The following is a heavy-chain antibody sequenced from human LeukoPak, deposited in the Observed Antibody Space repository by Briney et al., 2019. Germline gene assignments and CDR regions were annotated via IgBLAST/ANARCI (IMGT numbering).Heavy chain of an antibody. D-gene: IGHD1-1*01. CDR1: GGSIRSSSYY. J-gene: IGHJ2*01. CDR2: MYYSGST. Sequence: SETLSLTCSVSGGSIRSSSYYWGWIRQAPGKGLEWIGSMYYSGSTYYNPSLKSRVTMSVDTSKNQFSLKLNSVTAADTAVYYCARGTAPDWYFDLWGRGTLVTVSS. CDR3: ARGTAPDWYFDL. V-gene: IGHV4-39*01.